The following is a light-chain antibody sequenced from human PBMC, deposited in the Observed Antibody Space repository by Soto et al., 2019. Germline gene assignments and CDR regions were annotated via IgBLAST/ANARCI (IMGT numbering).Light chain of an antibody. CDR3: QSYDSSLSASV. Sequence: QSVLTQPPSVSGAPGQRVTISCTGSSSNVGAGHDVHWYQQIPGTAPKLLIYGNNNRPSGVPDRFSGSKSGTSASLAITGLQADDEADYYCQSYDSSLSASVFGGGTK. CDR2: GNN. CDR1: SSNVGAGHD. J-gene: IGLJ3*02. V-gene: IGLV1-40*01.